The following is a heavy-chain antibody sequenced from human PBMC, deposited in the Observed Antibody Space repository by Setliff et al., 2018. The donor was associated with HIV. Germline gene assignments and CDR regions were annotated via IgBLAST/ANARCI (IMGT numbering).Heavy chain of an antibody. D-gene: IGHD6-19*01. J-gene: IGHJ5*02. CDR2: ILNGETT. V-gene: IGHV4-39*01. Sequence: PSETLSLTCTVSGDSINSGHYYWGWIRQPPGKGLEWIGNILNGETTFYNPSLKNRVTISVDTSKNHFSLRLASVTAADTAVYHCARPHSGRGGGAWFDPWGHGTLVTVSS. CDR1: GDSINSGHYY. CDR3: ARPHSGRGGGAWFDP.